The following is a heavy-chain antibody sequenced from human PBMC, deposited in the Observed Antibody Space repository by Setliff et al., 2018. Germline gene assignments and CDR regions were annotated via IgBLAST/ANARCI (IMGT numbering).Heavy chain of an antibody. D-gene: IGHD6-13*01. CDR3: ARDSYTSPDY. CDR1: GFTFSSYW. Sequence: LRLSCAASGFTFSSYWMYWVRQAPGKGLVWVSRINRDGSYTVYADSVEGRFTISRDNAKNTLYLRMNSLGAEDTAVYYCARDSYTSPDYWGQGTLVTVSS. V-gene: IGHV3-74*01. CDR2: INRDGSYT. J-gene: IGHJ4*02.